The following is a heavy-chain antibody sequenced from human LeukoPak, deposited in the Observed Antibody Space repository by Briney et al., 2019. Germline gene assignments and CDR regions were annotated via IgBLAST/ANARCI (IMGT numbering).Heavy chain of an antibody. J-gene: IGHJ4*02. CDR2: ITGSGSAI. Sequence: GGPLRLSCAASGFTFSSYEMNWVRQAPGKGLEWVSYITGSGSAIYYADSVKGRFTISRDNAKNSLYLQMNSLRVEDTAVYYCARDRGVYGGNSYRFDYWGQGTLVTVSS. D-gene: IGHD4-23*01. CDR1: GFTFSSYE. V-gene: IGHV3-48*03. CDR3: ARDRGVYGGNSYRFDY.